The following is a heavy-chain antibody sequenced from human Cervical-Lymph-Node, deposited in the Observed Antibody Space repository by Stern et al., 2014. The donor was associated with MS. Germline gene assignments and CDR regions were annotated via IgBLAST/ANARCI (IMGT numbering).Heavy chain of an antibody. Sequence: QVQLQQWGAGLLKPSETLSLTCAVSGGYLSGSYWSWLRQAPGKGLEWIAESNHAGDTNYNPSLKSRATISVDTSKKQVSLKLRSVTAADTAVYFCASGVAAPRPRRDFQHWGQGTRVTVSS. CDR3: ASGVAAPRPRRDFQH. CDR2: SNHAGDT. V-gene: IGHV4-34*01. J-gene: IGHJ1*01. D-gene: IGHD6-25*01. CDR1: GGYLSGSY.